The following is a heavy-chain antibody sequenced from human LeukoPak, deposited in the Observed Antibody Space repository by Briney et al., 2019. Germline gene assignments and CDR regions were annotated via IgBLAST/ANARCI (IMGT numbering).Heavy chain of an antibody. J-gene: IGHJ4*02. Sequence: GASVKVSCKASGGTFSSYAISWVRQAPGQGLEWMGRIIPIFGTANYAQKFQGRVTITADESTSTAYMELSSLRSEDTAVYYCARDRDRDGYNYDYWGQGTLVTVSS. V-gene: IGHV1-69*13. CDR2: IIPIFGTA. D-gene: IGHD5-24*01. CDR3: ARDRDRDGYNYDY. CDR1: GGTFSSYA.